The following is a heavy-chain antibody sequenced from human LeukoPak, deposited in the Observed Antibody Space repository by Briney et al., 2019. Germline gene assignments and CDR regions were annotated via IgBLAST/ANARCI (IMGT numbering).Heavy chain of an antibody. CDR1: GGSISSGGYY. Sequence: SQTLSLTCTVSGGSISSGGYYWSWIRQPPGKGLEWIGYIYHSGSTYYNPSLKSRVTISVDRSKNQFSLKLSSVTAADTAVYYCARGVIGPFDYWGQGTLVTVSS. CDR3: ARGVIGPFDY. V-gene: IGHV4-30-2*01. D-gene: IGHD2/OR15-2a*01. CDR2: IYHSGST. J-gene: IGHJ4*02.